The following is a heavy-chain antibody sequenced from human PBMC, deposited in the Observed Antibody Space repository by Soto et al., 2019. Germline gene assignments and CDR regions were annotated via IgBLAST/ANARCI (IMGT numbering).Heavy chain of an antibody. D-gene: IGHD4-4*01. CDR1: GGTFSSSA. CDR3: ARDNDRLQLGGNYYYFLDV. V-gene: IGHV1-69*12. Sequence: QVQLVQSGAEMKEPGSSVKVSCKTSGGTFSSSAISWLRQAPGQGLVWMGGIIPLFRTPGYAQKFQGRVTIAADDSTSTAYMELSSLRSEDTAVYYCARDNDRLQLGGNYYYFLDVWGQGTTITVSS. J-gene: IGHJ6*02. CDR2: IIPLFRTP.